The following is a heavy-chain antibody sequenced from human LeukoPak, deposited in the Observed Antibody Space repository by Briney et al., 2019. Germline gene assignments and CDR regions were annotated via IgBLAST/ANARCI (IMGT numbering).Heavy chain of an antibody. D-gene: IGHD3-22*01. J-gene: IGHJ4*02. V-gene: IGHV1-18*01. CDR2: ISAYNGNT. CDR1: GYTFTSYG. Sequence: GASVKASCKASGYTFTSYGISWVRQAPGQGLEWMGWISAYNGNTNYAQKLQGRVTMTTDTSTSTAYMELRSLRSDDTAVYYCAREEYYYDSSGYYRSYFDYWGQGTLVTVSS. CDR3: AREEYYYDSSGYYRSYFDY.